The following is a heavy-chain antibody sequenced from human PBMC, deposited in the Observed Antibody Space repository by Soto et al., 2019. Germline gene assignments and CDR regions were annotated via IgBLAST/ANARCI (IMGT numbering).Heavy chain of an antibody. CDR3: ARGSYYSGWV. D-gene: IGHD6-19*01. CDR2: TYYRSNWHS. V-gene: IGHV6-1*01. Sequence: SETLSLTCAISGDSVSSTSTAWSWIRQSPSRGLEWLGRTYYRSNWHSDYAVSVKSRITINPDTSKNQFSLQLKSVTPEDTAVYYCARGSYYSGWVWGQGTLVTVSS. CDR1: GDSVSSTSTA. J-gene: IGHJ4*02.